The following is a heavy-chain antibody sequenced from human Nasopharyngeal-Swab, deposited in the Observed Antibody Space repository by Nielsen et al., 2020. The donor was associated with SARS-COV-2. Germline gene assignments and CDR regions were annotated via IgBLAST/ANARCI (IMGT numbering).Heavy chain of an antibody. Sequence: GESLKISCAASGFTFSSYTMNWVRQAPGRGLEWVSSISSGSSFLYFADSVKGRFTFSRDNAKNSLYLQMNSLRAEGTAVYYCARVYCSSSSCYTGFDIWGQGTMVTVSS. D-gene: IGHD2-2*02. CDR3: ARVYCSSSSCYTGFDI. J-gene: IGHJ3*02. V-gene: IGHV3-21*01. CDR2: ISSGSSFL. CDR1: GFTFSSYT.